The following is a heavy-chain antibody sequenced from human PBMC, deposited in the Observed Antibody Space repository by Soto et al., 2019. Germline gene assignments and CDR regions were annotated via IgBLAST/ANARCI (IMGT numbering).Heavy chain of an antibody. V-gene: IGHV3-23*01. CDR1: GFTFDNYA. Sequence: AASGFTFDNYAMSWVRQAPGKGLEWVSVISGNGGSIYYADSVKGRFTISRDNSQNTLYLQMNSLTVEDTAVYYCAKDPVRGGTGGSWFDYWGQGTLVTVSS. D-gene: IGHD2-15*01. CDR2: ISGNGGSI. CDR3: AKDPVRGGTGGSWFDY. J-gene: IGHJ4*02.